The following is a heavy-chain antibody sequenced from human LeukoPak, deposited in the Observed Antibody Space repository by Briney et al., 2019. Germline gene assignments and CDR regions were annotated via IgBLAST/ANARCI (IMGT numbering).Heavy chain of an antibody. CDR1: GGSISSYY. D-gene: IGHD6-13*01. J-gene: IGHJ4*02. CDR3: ARSQYSSSWRTGFDY. CDR2: IYYSGST. Sequence: SESLSLTCTVSGGSISSYYWSWIRQPPGKGLEWSGYIYYSGSTNYNPSLKSRVTISVDTSKNQFSLKLSSVTAADTAVYYCARSQYSSSWRTGFDYWGQGTLVTVSS. V-gene: IGHV4-59*01.